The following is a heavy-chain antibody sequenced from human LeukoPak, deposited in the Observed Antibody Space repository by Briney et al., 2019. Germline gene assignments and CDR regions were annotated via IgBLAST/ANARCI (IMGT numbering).Heavy chain of an antibody. D-gene: IGHD6-13*01. CDR3: ARGSERQQLVLYDY. Sequence: SETLSLTCTVSGGSISSYYWSWIRQPPGKGLEWIGYIYYSGSTYYNPSLKSRVTISVDTSKNQFSLKLSSVTAADTAVYYCARGSERQQLVLYDYWGQGTLVTVSS. CDR1: GGSISSYY. CDR2: IYYSGST. V-gene: IGHV4-59*12. J-gene: IGHJ4*02.